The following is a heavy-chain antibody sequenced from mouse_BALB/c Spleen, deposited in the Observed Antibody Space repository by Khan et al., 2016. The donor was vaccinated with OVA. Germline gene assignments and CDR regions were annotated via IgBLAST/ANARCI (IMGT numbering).Heavy chain of an antibody. J-gene: IGHJ3*01. CDR3: ARRGDGNDWFAY. V-gene: IGHV14-1*02. CDR1: GFTIKDYY. CDR2: FDPENGHT. Sequence: MQLEESGAELVRPGALVKLSCKASGFTIKDYYIPWVKQRPEQGLVGSGWFDPENGHTKYDPKFQGKASITGDTSYNTAYLQLSSLTSEDTAVYNCARRGDGNDWFAYWGQGTMVTVSA. D-gene: IGHD2-1*01.